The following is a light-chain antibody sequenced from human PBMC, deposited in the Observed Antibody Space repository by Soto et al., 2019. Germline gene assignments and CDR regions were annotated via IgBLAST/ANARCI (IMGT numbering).Light chain of an antibody. J-gene: IGLJ1*01. CDR3: SSYAGRNTYV. Sequence: QSVLTQPPSASGSPGQSVTIYCTGTSSDVGAYNYVSWYQQHPGKAPKLMIYEVSKRPSGVPDRFSGSKSGNTASLTVSGLQAEDETDYYCSSYAGRNTYVFGTGTKVTV. V-gene: IGLV2-8*01. CDR1: SSDVGAYNY. CDR2: EVS.